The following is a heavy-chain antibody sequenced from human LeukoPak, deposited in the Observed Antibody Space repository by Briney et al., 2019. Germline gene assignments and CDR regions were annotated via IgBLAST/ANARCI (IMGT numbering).Heavy chain of an antibody. CDR3: AREYSGYGDFDY. D-gene: IGHD5-12*01. J-gene: IGHJ4*02. CDR1: GVTFSGYS. CDR2: VSTSSSYI. V-gene: IGHV3-21*01. Sequence: GGSLRLSCAASGVTFSGYSMNWVRRAPEMGLEWVSSVSTSSSYIYYADSVKGRFTISRDNAKNSLYLQMNSLRAEDTAVYYCAREYSGYGDFDYWGQGTLVTVSS.